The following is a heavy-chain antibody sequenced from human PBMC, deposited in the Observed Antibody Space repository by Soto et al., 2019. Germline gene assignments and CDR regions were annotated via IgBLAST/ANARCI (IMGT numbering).Heavy chain of an antibody. CDR3: GRSTTVTTFFDY. Sequence: EVQLLESGGGLVQPGGSLRLSCAASGFTFSSYAMSWVRQAPGKGLEWVSAISGSGGSTYYADSVKGRFTISRDNSKTTLYLQMNSLRAEDTAVYYCGRSTTVTTFFDYWGQGTLVTVSS. V-gene: IGHV3-23*01. CDR2: ISGSGGST. J-gene: IGHJ4*02. CDR1: GFTFSSYA. D-gene: IGHD4-17*01.